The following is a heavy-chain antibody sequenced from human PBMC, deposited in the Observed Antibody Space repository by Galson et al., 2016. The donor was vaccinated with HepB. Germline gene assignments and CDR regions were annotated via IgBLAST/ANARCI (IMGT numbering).Heavy chain of an antibody. D-gene: IGHD3-10*01. CDR3: AKESGPGDYFEY. J-gene: IGHJ4*02. CDR1: GFTFSSYA. CDR2: ISGINDRT. Sequence: SLRLSCAASGFTFSSYAMSWVRQAPGKGLEWVSDISGINDRTYYADSVKGRFTISRDNSKNTLYLQMNSLRAEDTAVDYCAKESGPGDYFEYWGQGTLVTFSS. V-gene: IGHV3-23*01.